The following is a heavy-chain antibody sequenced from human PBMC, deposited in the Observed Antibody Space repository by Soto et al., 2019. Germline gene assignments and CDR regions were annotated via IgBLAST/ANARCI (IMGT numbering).Heavy chain of an antibody. CDR2: IYHSGST. J-gene: IGHJ4*02. D-gene: IGHD4-17*01. Sequence: QVQLQESGPGLVKPSGTLSLTCAVSSGSISSSNWWSWVRQPPGKGLEWIGEIYHSGSTNYNPTLTSRVTLSVDKSMNRFSTQLSSVAAADTAGYYCARRPFYGNSEFDYWGQGSPVSAYS. V-gene: IGHV4-4*02. CDR3: ARRPFYGNSEFDY. CDR1: SGSISSSNW.